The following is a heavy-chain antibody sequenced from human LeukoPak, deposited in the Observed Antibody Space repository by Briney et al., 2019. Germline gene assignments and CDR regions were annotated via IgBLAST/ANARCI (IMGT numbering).Heavy chain of an antibody. CDR1: GGSFSGYY. V-gene: IGHV4-34*01. D-gene: IGHD3-3*01. CDR2: INRSGST. J-gene: IGHJ4*02. Sequence: TSSETLSLTCAVYGGSFSGYYWSWIRQPPGKGLEWIGEINRSGSTNYNPSLKSRVTISVDTSKNQFSLKLSSVTAADTAVYYCARVRSLRITIFGVVSPYFDYWGQGTLVTVSS. CDR3: ARVRSLRITIFGVVSPYFDY.